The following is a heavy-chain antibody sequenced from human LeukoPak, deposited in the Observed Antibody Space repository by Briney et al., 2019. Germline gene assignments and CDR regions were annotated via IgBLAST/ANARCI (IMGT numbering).Heavy chain of an antibody. Sequence: SETLSLTCTVSGGSISGYYWSWIRQPPGKGLGWIGYIYYSGGTNYNPSLKSRVTISVDTSKNQFSLKLSSVTAADTAVYYCARDRRYYDSSGTVYYDGMDVWGQGTMVTVSS. CDR2: IYYSGGT. V-gene: IGHV4-59*01. D-gene: IGHD3-22*01. J-gene: IGHJ6*02. CDR3: ARDRRYYDSSGTVYYDGMDV. CDR1: GGSISGYY.